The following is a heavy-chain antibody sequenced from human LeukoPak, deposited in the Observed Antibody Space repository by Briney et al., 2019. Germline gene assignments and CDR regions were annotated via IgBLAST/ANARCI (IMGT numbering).Heavy chain of an antibody. D-gene: IGHD1-14*01. Sequence: PGGCLRLSRAPSVFTPISYSMKGVPPAPGERRGWVSSIGSSSSYIYYADSVKGRFTISRDNAKNSLYLQMNSLRAEDTAVYYCATAMTPGLFDYWGQGTLVTVSS. J-gene: IGHJ4*02. CDR2: IGSSSSYI. CDR1: VFTPISYS. V-gene: IGHV3-21*01. CDR3: ATAMTPGLFDY.